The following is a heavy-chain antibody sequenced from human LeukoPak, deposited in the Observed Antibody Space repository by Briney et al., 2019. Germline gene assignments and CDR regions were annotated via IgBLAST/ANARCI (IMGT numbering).Heavy chain of an antibody. V-gene: IGHV4-61*01. Sequence: SETLSLTCTVSGGSVSSGSYYWSWIRQPPGKGLEWIGYIYYTGSTNYNPSLKSGVTISVDTSKNQFSLKLSSVTAADTAVYYCARGSTMTENFDYWGQGTLVTVSS. CDR1: GGSVSSGSYY. CDR2: IYYTGST. CDR3: ARGSTMTENFDY. D-gene: IGHD3-22*01. J-gene: IGHJ4*02.